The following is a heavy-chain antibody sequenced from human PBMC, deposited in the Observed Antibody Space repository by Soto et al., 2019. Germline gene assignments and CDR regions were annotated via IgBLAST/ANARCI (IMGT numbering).Heavy chain of an antibody. D-gene: IGHD6-19*01. CDR3: AKDIWMAVAGTCY. V-gene: IGHV3-23*01. J-gene: IGHJ4*02. Sequence: AGGSLRLSCAASGFPFNIYAMSWVRQAPGKGLEWVSAISGNGRNTYYADSVKGRFTISRDNSKNTLYLQMSSLRAEDTAVYYCAKDIWMAVAGTCYWGQGTLVTVSS. CDR2: ISGNGRNT. CDR1: GFPFNIYA.